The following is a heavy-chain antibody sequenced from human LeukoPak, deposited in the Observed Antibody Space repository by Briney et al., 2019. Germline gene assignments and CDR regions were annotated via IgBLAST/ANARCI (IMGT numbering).Heavy chain of an antibody. CDR3: ARVVGGYVFYCGMDV. Sequence: PSETLSLTCTVSGGSISSYYWSWIRQPPGKGLKWIGYIYYSGSTNYNPSLKSRVTISVDTSKNQFSLKLSSVTAADTAVYYCARVVGGYVFYCGMDVWGQGTTVTVSS. J-gene: IGHJ6*02. CDR2: IYYSGST. V-gene: IGHV4-59*01. CDR1: GGSISSYY. D-gene: IGHD3-10*01.